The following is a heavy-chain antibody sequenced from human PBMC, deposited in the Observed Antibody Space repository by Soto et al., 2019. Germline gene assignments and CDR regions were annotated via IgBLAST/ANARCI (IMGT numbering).Heavy chain of an antibody. CDR3: ARRWALSGGGPSTANWFDP. CDR1: GFTFTDYY. J-gene: IGHJ5*02. CDR2: ISSSGNTI. Sequence: QVQLVESGGGLVKPGGSLRLSCAASGFTFTDYYMSWMRQAPGKGLEWLSYISSSGNTIFYATSVKGRFTITRDNAKNSLFIQMNMELAKYTAVYYGARRWALSGGGPSTANWFDPWGQGTLVTVAS. D-gene: IGHD3-16*02. V-gene: IGHV3-11*01.